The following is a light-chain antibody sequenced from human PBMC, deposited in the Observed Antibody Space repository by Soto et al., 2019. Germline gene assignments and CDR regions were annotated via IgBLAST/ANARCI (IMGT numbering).Light chain of an antibody. CDR2: EVS. CDR3: SSYSSSSTLFV. CDR1: SSDVGAYNY. J-gene: IGLJ1*01. V-gene: IGLV2-14*01. Sequence: QSALTQPASVSGSPGQSITISCTGTSSDVGAYNYVSWYQQHPGKAPKVMIYEVSNRPSGVSNRFSGSKSGNTASLTISGLQVEDEADYFCSSYSSSSTLFVFGTGTKVTVL.